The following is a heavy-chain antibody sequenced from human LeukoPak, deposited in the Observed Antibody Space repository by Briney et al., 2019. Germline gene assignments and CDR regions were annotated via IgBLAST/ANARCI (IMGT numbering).Heavy chain of an antibody. CDR1: GYTFTSYY. J-gene: IGHJ3*02. CDR2: INPSGGST. D-gene: IGHD3-10*01. CDR3: ARDGVGMVAFDI. Sequence: ASVKVSSKASGYTFTSYYMHWVRQAPGQGLEWMGIINPSGGSTSYAQKFQGRVTMTRDTSTSTVYMELSSLRSEDTAVYYCARDGVGMVAFDIWGQGTMVTVSS. V-gene: IGHV1-46*01.